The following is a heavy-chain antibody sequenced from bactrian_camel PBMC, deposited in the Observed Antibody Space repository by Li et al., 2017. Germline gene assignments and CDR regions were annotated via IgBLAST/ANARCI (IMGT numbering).Heavy chain of an antibody. V-gene: IGHV3S54*01. D-gene: IGHD2*01. J-gene: IGHJ4*01. CDR2: FFARERTT. CDR1: EDISVGNC. CDR3: AALRKSLPSRTSCTTTVATYNY. Sequence: HVQLVESGGGSVQAGGSLRLSCAAPEDISVGNCMAWFRQAPGAERVGIATFFARERTTDYADSVKGRFTISRDNANNTLDLQMNSLKPEDSAMYYCAALRKSLPSRTSCTTTVATYNYWGQGTQVTVS.